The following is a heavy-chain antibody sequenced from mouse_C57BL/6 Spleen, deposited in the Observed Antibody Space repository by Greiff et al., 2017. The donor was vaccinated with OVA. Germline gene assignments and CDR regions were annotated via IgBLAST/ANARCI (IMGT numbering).Heavy chain of an antibody. Sequence: QVQLKQSGPELVKPGASVKISCKASGYAFSSSWMNWVKQRPGKGLEWIGRIYPGDGDTNYNGKFTGKATLNADKSSSTAYMQLSSLTSEDSAVYFCARSDYHYAMDYWGQGTSVTVSS. D-gene: IGHD2-4*01. CDR1: GYAFSSSW. V-gene: IGHV1-82*01. CDR2: IYPGDGDT. CDR3: ARSDYHYAMDY. J-gene: IGHJ4*01.